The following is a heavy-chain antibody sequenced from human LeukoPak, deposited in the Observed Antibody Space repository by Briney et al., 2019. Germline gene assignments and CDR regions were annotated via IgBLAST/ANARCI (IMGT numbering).Heavy chain of an antibody. CDR1: GFTFSRYG. J-gene: IGHJ6*03. D-gene: IGHD1-7*01. V-gene: IGHV3-33*06. CDR3: AKSFLELEAYDYYMDV. CDR2: IWYDESNS. Sequence: GRSLRLSCAASGFTFSRYGMHWVRQAPGKGLGWVAVIWYDESNSYYADSVKGRFTISRDNSKKTLYLQMNSLRAEDTAVYYCAKSFLELEAYDYYMDVWGKGTTVTVSS.